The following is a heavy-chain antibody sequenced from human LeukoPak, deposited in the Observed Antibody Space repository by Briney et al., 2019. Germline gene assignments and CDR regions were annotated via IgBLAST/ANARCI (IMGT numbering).Heavy chain of an antibody. CDR3: ARKPAPAD. CDR2: IKPDGSEK. V-gene: IGHV3-7*01. Sequence: GGSLRLSCAASGFTFSGYSMSWVRQAPGKGLEWVANIKPDGSEKYYVNSLKGRFIISRDNGKNSLYLQMNSLRAEDTAVYYCARKPAPADWGQGTLVTVSS. CDR1: GFTFSGYS. D-gene: IGHD6-25*01. J-gene: IGHJ4*02.